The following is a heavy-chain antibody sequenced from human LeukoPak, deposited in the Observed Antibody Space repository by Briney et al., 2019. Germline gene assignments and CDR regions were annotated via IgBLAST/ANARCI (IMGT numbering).Heavy chain of an antibody. CDR1: GFTFSSYS. Sequence: SGGSLRLSCAASGFTFSSYSMNWVRQAPGKGLEWVSSISSSSSYIYYADSVKGRFTTSRDNAKNSLYLQMNSLRAEDTAVYYCARDSANPWELLRYFDYWGQGTLVTVSS. V-gene: IGHV3-21*01. CDR3: ARDSANPWELLRYFDY. D-gene: IGHD1-26*01. CDR2: ISSSSSYI. J-gene: IGHJ4*02.